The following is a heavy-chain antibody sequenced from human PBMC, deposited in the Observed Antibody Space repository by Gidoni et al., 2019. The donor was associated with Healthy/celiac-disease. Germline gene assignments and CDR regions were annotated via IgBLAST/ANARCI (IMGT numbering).Heavy chain of an antibody. CDR3: ARRIVVAFGGVAFDI. CDR2: IYYSVST. V-gene: IGHV4-59*01. Sequence: VQLQESGPGLVKPSETLSRTCPVSGGSISSYYWSWIRQPQGKGLEWIGYIYYSVSTNYNPSLKSRVTISVDTSKNQFSLKLSSVPAADTAVYYCARRIVVAFGGVAFDIWGQGTMVTVSS. CDR1: GGSISSYY. J-gene: IGHJ3*02. D-gene: IGHD3-22*01.